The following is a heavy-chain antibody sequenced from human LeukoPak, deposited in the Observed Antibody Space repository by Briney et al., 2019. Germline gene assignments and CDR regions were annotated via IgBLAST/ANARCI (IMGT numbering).Heavy chain of an antibody. V-gene: IGHV4-59*08. CDR2: IYYSGST. D-gene: IGHD3-9*01. J-gene: IGHJ6*02. Sequence: ESGPTLVKPSETLSLTCTVSGGSISSYYWSWIRQPPGKGLGWIGYIYYSGSTNYTPSLKSRVTISVDTSKNQFSLKLSSVTAADTAVYYCASSSYAILRGMDVWGQGTTVTVSS. CDR3: ASSSYAILRGMDV. CDR1: GGSISSYY.